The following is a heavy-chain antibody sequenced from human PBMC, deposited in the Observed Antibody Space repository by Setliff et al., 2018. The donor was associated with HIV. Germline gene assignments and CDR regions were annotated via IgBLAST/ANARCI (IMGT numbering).Heavy chain of an antibody. Sequence: ASVKVSCKVYGYTLSELSIHWVRQAPGKGLEWIGYFDPQDGETVYAQKFQGRVTMTRDTSISTAYLDLSRLRSDDTAVYYCARGAGNPHWYYDTWSGPSSGYFQHWGQGTLVTVSS. V-gene: IGHV1-24*01. D-gene: IGHD3-3*01. CDR1: GYTLSELS. CDR2: FDPQDGET. J-gene: IGHJ1*01. CDR3: ARGAGNPHWYYDTWSGPSSGYFQH.